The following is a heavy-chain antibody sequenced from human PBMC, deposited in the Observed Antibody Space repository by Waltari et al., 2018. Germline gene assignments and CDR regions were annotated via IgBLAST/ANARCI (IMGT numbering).Heavy chain of an antibody. Sequence: EVQLVESGGGLVQPGGSLRLSCAVSGVTFSDPWIHWVRQTPGKGLVWVSRINPDGRTANYADSVTGRFTISRDNAKNMVYLQMHSLGAEDTAVYYCATAGNYRFDFWGQGTLVTVSP. V-gene: IGHV3-74*01. J-gene: IGHJ4*02. CDR3: ATAGNYRFDF. CDR1: GVTFSDPW. CDR2: INPDGRTA. D-gene: IGHD1-26*01.